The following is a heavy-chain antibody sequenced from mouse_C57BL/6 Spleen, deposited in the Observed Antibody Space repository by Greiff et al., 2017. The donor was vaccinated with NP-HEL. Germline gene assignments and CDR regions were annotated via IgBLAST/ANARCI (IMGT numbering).Heavy chain of an antibody. J-gene: IGHJ2*01. D-gene: IGHD3-2*02. Sequence: EVQLQQSGPELVKPGASVKISCKASGYTFTDYYMNWVKQSHGKSLEWIGDINPNNGGTSYNQKFKGKATLTVDKSSSTAYMELRSLTSEDSAVYYCARGGEAGYFDYWGQGTTLTVSS. CDR2: INPNNGGT. CDR1: GYTFTDYY. V-gene: IGHV1-26*01. CDR3: ARGGEAGYFDY.